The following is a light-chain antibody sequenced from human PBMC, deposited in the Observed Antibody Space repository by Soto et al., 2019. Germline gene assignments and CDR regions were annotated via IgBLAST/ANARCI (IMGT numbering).Light chain of an antibody. Sequence: AIQLTQSPSSLSASVGDRVTITCRASQGISSALAWYQQKPGKSPNLLNYDVSSLESGVPSRFSGSGSGTDFTLTISSLQPEDFATYYCQQFNTYPALTFGGGTKVEIK. J-gene: IGKJ4*01. CDR3: QQFNTYPALT. V-gene: IGKV1-13*02. CDR1: QGISSA. CDR2: DVS.